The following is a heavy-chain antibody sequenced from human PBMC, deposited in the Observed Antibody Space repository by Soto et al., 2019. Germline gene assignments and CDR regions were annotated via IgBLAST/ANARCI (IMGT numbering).Heavy chain of an antibody. Sequence: QVQLVQSGAEEKKPGASVKVSCKASGYTFTSNAMHWVRQAPGQRLEWMGWINAGNGNTKYSQKFQGRVTITGDTSASTAYMELSSLRSEDTAVYYCASSGSYWGIDYWGQGTLVTVSS. CDR3: ASSGSYWGIDY. CDR2: INAGNGNT. D-gene: IGHD1-26*01. J-gene: IGHJ4*02. V-gene: IGHV1-3*05. CDR1: GYTFTSNA.